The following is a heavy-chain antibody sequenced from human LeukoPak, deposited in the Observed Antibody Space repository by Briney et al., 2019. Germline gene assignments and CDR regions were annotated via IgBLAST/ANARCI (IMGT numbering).Heavy chain of an antibody. Sequence: GGSLRLSCAASGFAFSSYAMSWVRQAPGKGLEWVSAISGTGGSTYYADSVKGRFTISRDNSKNTLYLQMNSLRAEDTAVYYCAKTQLRYCSGGSCYSGFSYWGQGTLVTVSS. V-gene: IGHV3-23*01. J-gene: IGHJ4*02. CDR2: ISGTGGST. CDR3: AKTQLRYCSGGSCYSGFSY. D-gene: IGHD2-15*01. CDR1: GFAFSSYA.